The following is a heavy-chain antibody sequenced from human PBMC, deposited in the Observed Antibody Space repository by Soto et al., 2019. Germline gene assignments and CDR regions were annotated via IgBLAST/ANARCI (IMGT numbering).Heavy chain of an antibody. J-gene: IGHJ4*02. Sequence: QLQLQESGSGLVKPSQTLSLTCAVSGGSISSGGYSWSWIRQPPGKGLEWIGYIYHSGSTYYNPSLRSRXXIXGXXAKNQFSLELSSVTAADTAVYYCARDTVPRDYFDYWGQGTLVTVSS. D-gene: IGHD4-17*01. V-gene: IGHV4-30-2*01. CDR2: IYHSGST. CDR3: ARDTVPRDYFDY. CDR1: GGSISSGGYS.